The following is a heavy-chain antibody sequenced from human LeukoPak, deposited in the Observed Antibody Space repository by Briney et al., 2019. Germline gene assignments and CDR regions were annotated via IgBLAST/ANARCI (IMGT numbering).Heavy chain of an antibody. D-gene: IGHD4-23*01. Sequence: ASVKVSCKASGYTFTGYYMHWVRQAPGQGLEWMGWINPNSGGTNYAQKFQGRVTMTRDTSISTAYMELSRLRSDDTAVYYCASISTTVVTLGGYYYGMDVWGQGTTVTVPS. CDR3: ASISTTVVTLGGYYYGMDV. J-gene: IGHJ6*02. CDR2: INPNSGGT. CDR1: GYTFTGYY. V-gene: IGHV1-2*02.